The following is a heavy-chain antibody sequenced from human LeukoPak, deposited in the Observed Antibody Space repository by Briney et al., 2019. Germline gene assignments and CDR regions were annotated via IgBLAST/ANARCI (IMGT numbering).Heavy chain of an antibody. CDR3: AIMAEWELLYYFDY. J-gene: IGHJ4*02. CDR2: IYYSGST. CDR1: GGSISSHY. V-gene: IGHV4-59*11. D-gene: IGHD1-26*01. Sequence: SETLSLTCTVSGGSISSHYWSWIRQPPGKGLEWIGYIYYSGSTTYNPSLKSRVTISVDTSKNQFSLKLSSVTAADTAVYYCAIMAEWELLYYFDYWGQGTLVTVSS.